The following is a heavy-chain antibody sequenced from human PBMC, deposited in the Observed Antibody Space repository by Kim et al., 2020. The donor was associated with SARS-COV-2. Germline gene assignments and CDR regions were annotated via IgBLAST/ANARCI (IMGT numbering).Heavy chain of an antibody. CDR2: VSSSGSST. J-gene: IGHJ4*02. D-gene: IGHD6-13*01. V-gene: IGHV3-23*01. CDR3: AKGGSGVASDGSFCVDY. CDR1: GFTFSSFG. Sequence: GGSLRLSCAVSGFTFSSFGMNWVRQAPGQGLERVSVVSSSGSSTNYADSVKGRFTISRDNTKNTLYLQMNSLRAEDTAVYYCAKGGSGVASDGSFCVDYWGQGTPVTVSS.